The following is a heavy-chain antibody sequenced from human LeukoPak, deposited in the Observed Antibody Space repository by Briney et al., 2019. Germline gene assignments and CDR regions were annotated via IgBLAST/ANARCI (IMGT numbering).Heavy chain of an antibody. CDR1: GFIFTDYD. J-gene: IGHJ4*02. CDR2: FGIAVDT. V-gene: IGHV3-13*01. D-gene: IGHD1-26*01. Sequence: GRSLRLSSAASGFIFTDYDLHWVRQPPGKGLEWVSVFGIAVDTYYADSVKGRFTISRDLPKNSFYLQMSNLRAGDTAVYYCVRTNGGTYYDYWGQGTLLTVSS. CDR3: VRTNGGTYYDY.